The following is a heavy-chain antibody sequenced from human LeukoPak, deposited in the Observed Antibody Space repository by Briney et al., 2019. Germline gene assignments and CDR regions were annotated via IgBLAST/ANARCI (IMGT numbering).Heavy chain of an antibody. CDR1: GFTFSSYA. J-gene: IGHJ4*02. V-gene: IGHV3-30*18. D-gene: IGHD2-2*01. CDR2: ISYDGSNK. Sequence: GRSLRLSCAASGFTFSSYAMHWVRQAPSKGLEWVAVISYDGSNKYYADSVKGRFTISRDNSKNTLYLQMNSLRAEDTAVYYCAKTFRNCSSTSCPFDYWGQGTLVTVSS. CDR3: AKTFRNCSSTSCPFDY.